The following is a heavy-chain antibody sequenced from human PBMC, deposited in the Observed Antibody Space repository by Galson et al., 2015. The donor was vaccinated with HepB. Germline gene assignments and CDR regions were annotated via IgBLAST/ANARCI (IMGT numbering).Heavy chain of an antibody. Sequence: SCKASGYTFTSYAMHWVRQAPGQRLEWMGWINAGNGNTKYSQKFQGRVTITRDTSASTAYMELSSLRSEDTAVYYCARDGGTYYYGSGSYCDYWGQGTLVTVSS. J-gene: IGHJ4*02. V-gene: IGHV1-3*01. D-gene: IGHD3-10*01. CDR3: ARDGGTYYYGSGSYCDY. CDR1: GYTFTSYA. CDR2: INAGNGNT.